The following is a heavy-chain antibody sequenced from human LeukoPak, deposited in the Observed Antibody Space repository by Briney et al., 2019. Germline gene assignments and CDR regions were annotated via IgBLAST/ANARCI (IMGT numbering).Heavy chain of an antibody. CDR2: IYYSGST. CDR1: GGSISSGDYY. Sequence: SETLSLTCTVSGGSISSGDYYWSWIRQPPGKGLEWIGYIYYSGSTNYNPSLKSRVTISVDTSKNQFSLKLSSVTAADTAVYYCARGDSSGWPERPEKFDYWGQGTLVTVSS. CDR3: ARGDSSGWPERPEKFDY. J-gene: IGHJ4*02. D-gene: IGHD6-19*01. V-gene: IGHV4-61*08.